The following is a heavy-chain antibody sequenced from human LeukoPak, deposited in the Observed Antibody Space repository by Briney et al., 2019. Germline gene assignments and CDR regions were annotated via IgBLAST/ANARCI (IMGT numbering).Heavy chain of an antibody. CDR1: GGTFSSYA. D-gene: IGHD1-26*01. CDR2: IIPILGIA. Sequence: GASVKVSCKASGGTFSSYAISWVRQAPGQGLEWMGRIIPILGIANYAQKFQGRVTITADKSTSTAYMELSSLRSEDTAVYYCAREQLPQENYYYYGMDVWGQGTTVTVSS. V-gene: IGHV1-69*04. CDR3: AREQLPQENYYYYGMDV. J-gene: IGHJ6*02.